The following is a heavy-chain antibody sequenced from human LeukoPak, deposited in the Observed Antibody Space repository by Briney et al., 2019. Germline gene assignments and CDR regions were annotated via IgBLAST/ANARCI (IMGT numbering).Heavy chain of an antibody. CDR3: ALGTTVTYDAFDI. V-gene: IGHV1-2*06. D-gene: IGHD4-17*01. CDR2: INPNSGGT. J-gene: IGHJ3*02. CDR1: GYTSTGYY. Sequence: GASVKVSCKASGYTSTGYYMHWVRQAPGQGLEWMGRINPNSGGTNYAQKFQGRVTMTRDTSISTAYMELSRQRSDDTAVYYCALGTTVTYDAFDIWGQGTMVTVSS.